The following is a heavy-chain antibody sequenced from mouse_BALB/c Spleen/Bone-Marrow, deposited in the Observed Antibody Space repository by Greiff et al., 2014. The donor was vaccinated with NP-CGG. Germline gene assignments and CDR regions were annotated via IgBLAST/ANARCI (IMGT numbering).Heavy chain of an antibody. Sequence: DVKLVESGAELVKPGASVKLSCTASGFNIKDTYMRWVKQRPEQGLEWIGRIDPANGNTKYDPKFQGKATITADTSSNTAYLQLSSLTSEDTAVYYCAPYYYGSSQFAYWGQGTLVTVSA. V-gene: IGHV14-3*02. CDR3: APYYYGSSQFAY. CDR2: IDPANGNT. J-gene: IGHJ3*01. D-gene: IGHD1-1*01. CDR1: GFNIKDTY.